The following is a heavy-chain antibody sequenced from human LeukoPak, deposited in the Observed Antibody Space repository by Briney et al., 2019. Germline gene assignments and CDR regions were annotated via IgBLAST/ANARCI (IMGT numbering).Heavy chain of an antibody. D-gene: IGHD3-3*01. CDR3: ARDRAWNYFDY. V-gene: IGHV3-30*03. Sequence: GGSLRLSCAASGFTFSSFALSWVRQAPGKGLEWVAIISNDGSRKYYAHSVEGRFTISRDNSKNTLYLQMDSLRAEDTAVYYCARDRAWNYFDYWGQGTLVTVSS. CDR2: ISNDGSRK. J-gene: IGHJ4*02. CDR1: GFTFSSFA.